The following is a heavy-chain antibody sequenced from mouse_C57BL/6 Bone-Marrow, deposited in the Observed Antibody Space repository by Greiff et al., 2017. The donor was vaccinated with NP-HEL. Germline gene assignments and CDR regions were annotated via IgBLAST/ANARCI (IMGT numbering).Heavy chain of an antibody. V-gene: IGHV3-6*01. D-gene: IGHD1-1*01. Sequence: EVQRVESGPGLVKPSQSLSLTCSVTGYSITSGYYWNWIRQFPGNKLEWMGYISYDGSNNYNPSLKNRISITRDTSKNQFFLKLNSVTTEDTATYYCARETTVVANFDYWGQGTTLTVSS. CDR2: ISYDGSN. CDR1: GYSITSGYY. CDR3: ARETTVVANFDY. J-gene: IGHJ2*01.